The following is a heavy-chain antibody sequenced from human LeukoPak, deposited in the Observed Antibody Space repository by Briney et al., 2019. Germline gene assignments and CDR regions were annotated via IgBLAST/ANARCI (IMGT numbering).Heavy chain of an antibody. CDR3: ARGGMVRRVMGAFDI. CDR2: ISGSGGSA. D-gene: IGHD3-10*01. Sequence: GGSLRLSCAASGLTSGCCAMSWVRQAPGKGLEWVSAISGSGGSAYYADSAKGRFTVSRDNAKNSLYLQMNSLRAEDTAVFYCARGGMVRRVMGAFDIWGQGTLVTVSS. CDR1: GLTSGCCA. J-gene: IGHJ3*02. V-gene: IGHV3-23*01.